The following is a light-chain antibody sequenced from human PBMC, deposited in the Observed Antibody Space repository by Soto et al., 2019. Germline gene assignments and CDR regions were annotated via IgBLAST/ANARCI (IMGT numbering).Light chain of an antibody. J-gene: IGKJ1*01. Sequence: EIVMTKYPATLSVSPEERATLSCRASQSVSSNLAWYQQKPGQAPRLLIYGASTRATGIPARFSGSGSETEFTLTISSLQSEDFAVYYCQQYNNWPPWTFGQGTKV. V-gene: IGKV3-15*01. CDR3: QQYNNWPPWT. CDR1: QSVSSN. CDR2: GAS.